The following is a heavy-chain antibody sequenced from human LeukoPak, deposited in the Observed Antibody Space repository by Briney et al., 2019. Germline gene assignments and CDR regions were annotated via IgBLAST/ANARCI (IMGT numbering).Heavy chain of an antibody. CDR3: GRDLLLGYCSGGSCSD. J-gene: IGHJ4*02. Sequence: ASETLSLTCAVYGGSFSGYYWTWIRQPPGKGLEWIGEINHSGSTNYNPSLKSRVTISVDTSKNQFSLKLSSVTAADTAVYYCGRDLLLGYCSGGSCSDWGQGTLVTVSS. CDR2: INHSGST. D-gene: IGHD2-15*01. V-gene: IGHV4-34*01. CDR1: GGSFSGYY.